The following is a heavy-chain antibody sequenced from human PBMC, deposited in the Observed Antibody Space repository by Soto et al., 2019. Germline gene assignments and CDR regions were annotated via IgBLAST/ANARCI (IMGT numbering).Heavy chain of an antibody. CDR1: GGSFSVYY. CDR2: INHSGST. Sequence: PSETLSLTCAVYGGSFSVYYWSWIRHPPGKGLEWIGEINHSGSTNYNPSLKSRVTISVDTSKNQFSLKLSSMTAADTAVYYCARGLLDYYGSGSYSLTGWGQGTLVTVPQ. CDR3: ARGLLDYYGSGSYSLTG. J-gene: IGHJ4*02. D-gene: IGHD3-10*01. V-gene: IGHV4-34*01.